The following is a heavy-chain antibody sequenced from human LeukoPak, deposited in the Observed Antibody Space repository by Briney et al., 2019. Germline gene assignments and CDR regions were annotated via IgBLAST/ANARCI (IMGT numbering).Heavy chain of an antibody. J-gene: IGHJ6*03. CDR3: ASQPAYNYMDV. CDR1: GYTLTSGYY. V-gene: IGHV4-38-2*01. Sequence: PSETLSLTCAVSGYTLTSGYYWGWIRQPPGKGLGWIVSVYHSGSSYYNLSLKSRVTISVDTSRNQFSLKLSTVTAADTALYYCASQPAYNYMDVWGEGTTVTVSS. CDR2: VYHSGSS. D-gene: IGHD2-2*01.